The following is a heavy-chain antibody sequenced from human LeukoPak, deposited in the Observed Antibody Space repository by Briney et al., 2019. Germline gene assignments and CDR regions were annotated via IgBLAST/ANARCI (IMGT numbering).Heavy chain of an antibody. V-gene: IGHV3-15*01. Sequence: GGSLRLSCAASGFTFDDYGMSWVRQAPGKGLEWVGRIKSKTDGGTTDYAAPVKGRFTISRDDSKNTLYLQMNSLKTEDTAVYYCLAFFDYWGQGTLVTVSS. CDR2: IKSKTDGGTT. CDR1: GFTFDDYG. CDR3: LAFFDY. J-gene: IGHJ4*02. D-gene: IGHD3-16*01.